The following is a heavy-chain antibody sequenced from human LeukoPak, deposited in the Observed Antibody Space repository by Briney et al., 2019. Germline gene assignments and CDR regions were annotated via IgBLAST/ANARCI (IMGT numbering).Heavy chain of an antibody. CDR3: AREGSSSSYNWFDP. CDR1: GGSISSYY. V-gene: IGHV4-4*09. D-gene: IGHD6-13*01. Sequence: SETLSLTCTVSGGSISSYYWSWIRQPPGKGLEWIGYIYTSGSTNYNPSLKSRVTISVDTSKNQFSLKLSSVTAADTAVYYCAREGSSSSYNWFDPWGQGTPVTVSS. CDR2: IYTSGST. J-gene: IGHJ5*02.